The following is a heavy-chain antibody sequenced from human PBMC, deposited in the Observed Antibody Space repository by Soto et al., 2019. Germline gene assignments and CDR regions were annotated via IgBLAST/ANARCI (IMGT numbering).Heavy chain of an antibody. CDR3: ARDTFGGAYDFWH. D-gene: IGHD3-3*01. J-gene: IGHJ4*02. CDR2: ISSGGSR. Sequence: EVQLVESGGGLVQPGGSLRLSCAASGFTVSNFYMTWVRQAPGKGLEWVSVISSGGSRYYADSVKGRFTFSRDNSKNTLYLEMNSLSAGGTAVYYCARDTFGGAYDFWHGGQGTLVTLSS. CDR1: GFTVSNFY. V-gene: IGHV3-66*01.